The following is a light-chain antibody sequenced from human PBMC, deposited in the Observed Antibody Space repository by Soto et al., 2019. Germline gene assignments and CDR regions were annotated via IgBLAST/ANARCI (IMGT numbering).Light chain of an antibody. V-gene: IGKV1-39*01. J-gene: IGKJ2*01. Sequence: DIQMTQSPSSLSASVGDRVTITCRASQSISYYLNWYQQKPGKAPNLLIYDASSLQSGVPSRFSGSGSGTDFTLTISSLQPEDFATYYCQQSYSTPPGTFGQGTKLEIK. CDR1: QSISYY. CDR2: DAS. CDR3: QQSYSTPPGT.